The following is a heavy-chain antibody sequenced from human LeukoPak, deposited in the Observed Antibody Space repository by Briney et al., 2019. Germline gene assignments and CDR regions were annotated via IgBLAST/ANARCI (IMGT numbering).Heavy chain of an antibody. D-gene: IGHD3-22*01. Sequence: SDTLSLTRTVSGGSIRSGSHYWAWIRQPPGKGLEWIGSIYYSGSTYYNPSLENRVTISIDTSKNHFSLKLSSLSAADTSVYYCAKRDDSGGNLVDLWGQGTLVTVS. V-gene: IGHV4-39*02. CDR1: GGSIRSGSHY. J-gene: IGHJ4*02. CDR2: IYYSGST. CDR3: AKRDDSGGNLVDL.